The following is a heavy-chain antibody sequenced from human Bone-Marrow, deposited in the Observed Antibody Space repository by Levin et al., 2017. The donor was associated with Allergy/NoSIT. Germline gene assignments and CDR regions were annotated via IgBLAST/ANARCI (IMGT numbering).Heavy chain of an antibody. D-gene: IGHD6-6*01. Sequence: GESLKISCAASGFTFSGSAMHWVRQASGKGLEWVGRIRSKANSYATAYAASVKGRFTISRDDSKNTAYLQMNSLKTEDTAVYYCTRLIEGQLVYYDYMDVWGKGTTVTVSS. CDR1: GFTFSGSA. CDR3: TRLIEGQLVYYDYMDV. J-gene: IGHJ6*03. CDR2: IRSKANSYAT. V-gene: IGHV3-73*01.